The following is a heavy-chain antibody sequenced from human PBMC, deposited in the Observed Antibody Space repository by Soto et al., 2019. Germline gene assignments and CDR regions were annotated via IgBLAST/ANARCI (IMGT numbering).Heavy chain of an antibody. CDR3: ARSHSSGYANWFDP. V-gene: IGHV3-33*01. CDR1: AFTFSSYG. J-gene: IGHJ5*02. D-gene: IGHD3-22*01. CDR2: IWYDGSNK. Sequence: GGSLRLSCAASAFTFSSYGMHWVRQAPGKGLEWVAVIWYDGSNKYYADSVKGRFTISRDNSKNTLYLQMNSLRAEDTAVYYCARSHSSGYANWFDPWGQGTLVTVSS.